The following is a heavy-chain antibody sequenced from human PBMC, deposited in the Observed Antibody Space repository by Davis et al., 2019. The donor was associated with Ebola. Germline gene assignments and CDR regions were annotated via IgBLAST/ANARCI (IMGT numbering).Heavy chain of an antibody. Sequence: PGGSLRLSCAASGFTFDDYAMHWVRQAPGKGLEWVSGILWNSGSIGYTDSVKGRFTISRDNAKNSLYLQMNSLRAEDTALYYCAKSHYYDSSGYVEYFQDWGQGTLVTVSS. D-gene: IGHD3-22*01. V-gene: IGHV3-9*01. J-gene: IGHJ1*01. CDR3: AKSHYYDSSGYVEYFQD. CDR1: GFTFDDYA. CDR2: ILWNSGSI.